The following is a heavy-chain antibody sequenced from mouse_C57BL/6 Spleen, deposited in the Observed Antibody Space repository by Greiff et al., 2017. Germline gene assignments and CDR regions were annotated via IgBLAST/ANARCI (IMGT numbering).Heavy chain of an antibody. J-gene: IGHJ2*01. CDR1: GYTFTSYW. CDR2: IDPSDSYT. D-gene: IGHD2-1*01. Sequence: QVQLQQPGAELVKPGASVKLSCKASGYTFTSYWMQWVKQRPGQGLEWIGEIDPSDSYTNYNQKFKGKATLTVDTSSSTAYMQLSSLTSEDSAVYDGARRGNYGRGCYFDYWGQGTTLTVSS. V-gene: IGHV1-50*01. CDR3: ARRGNYGRGCYFDY.